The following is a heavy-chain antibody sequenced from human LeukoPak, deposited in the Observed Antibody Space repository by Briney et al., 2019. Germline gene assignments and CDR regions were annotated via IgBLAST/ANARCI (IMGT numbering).Heavy chain of an antibody. CDR3: ARDRRPQLLWFGETFFDY. J-gene: IGHJ4*02. Sequence: SETLSLTCTVSGGSISSGDYYWSWIRQPPGKGPEWIGYIYYSGSTYYNPSLKSRVTISVDTSKNQFSLKLSSVTAADTAVYYCARDRRPQLLWFGETFFDYWGQGTLVTVSS. CDR2: IYYSGST. CDR1: GGSISSGDYY. D-gene: IGHD3-10*01. V-gene: IGHV4-30-4*01.